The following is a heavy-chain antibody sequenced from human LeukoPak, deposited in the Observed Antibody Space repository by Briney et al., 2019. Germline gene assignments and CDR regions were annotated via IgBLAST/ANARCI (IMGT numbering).Heavy chain of an antibody. Sequence: GGSLRLSCAASGFTFSSYLMSWVRQAPGKGLEWVANIKQDGSEEYYVDSVKGRFTISRDNAKNSLYLQMNSLRAEDTAVYYCARAYDYLWGSYRLYYFDYWGQGTLVIVSS. D-gene: IGHD3-16*02. CDR1: GFTFSSYL. CDR2: IKQDGSEE. V-gene: IGHV3-7*04. CDR3: ARAYDYLWGSYRLYYFDY. J-gene: IGHJ4*02.